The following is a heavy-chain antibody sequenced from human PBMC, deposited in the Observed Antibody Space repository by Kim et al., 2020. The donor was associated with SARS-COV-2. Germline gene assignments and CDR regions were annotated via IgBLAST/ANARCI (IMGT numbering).Heavy chain of an antibody. CDR3: AKVFSSYYYDSSGYYRVDAFDI. Sequence: GGSLRLSCAASGFTFDDYAMHWVRQAPGKGLEWVSLISGDGGSTYYADSVKGRFTISRDNSKNSLYLQMNSLRTEDTALYYCAKVFSSYYYDSSGYYRVDAFDIWGQGTMVTVSS. D-gene: IGHD3-22*01. V-gene: IGHV3-43*02. CDR2: ISGDGGST. J-gene: IGHJ3*02. CDR1: GFTFDDYA.